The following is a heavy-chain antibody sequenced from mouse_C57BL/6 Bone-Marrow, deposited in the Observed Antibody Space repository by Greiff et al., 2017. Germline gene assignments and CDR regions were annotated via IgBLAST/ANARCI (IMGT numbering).Heavy chain of an antibody. CDR1: GYTFTSYW. D-gene: IGHD1-1*01. J-gene: IGHJ4*01. V-gene: IGHV1-5*01. CDR2: IYPGNSDT. CDR3: TRDTVVATKYYAMDY. Sequence: VQLQQSGTVLARPGASVKMSCKTSGYTFTSYWMHWVKQRPGQGLEWIGAIYPGNSDTSYNQKFKGKAKLTAVTSASTAYMELSSLTNEDSAVYYCTRDTVVATKYYAMDYWGQGTSVTVSS.